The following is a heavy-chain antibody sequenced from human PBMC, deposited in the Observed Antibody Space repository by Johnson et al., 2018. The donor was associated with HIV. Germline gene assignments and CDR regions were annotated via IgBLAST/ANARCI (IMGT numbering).Heavy chain of an antibody. D-gene: IGHD5-12*01. V-gene: IGHV3-9*01. J-gene: IGHJ3*02. Sequence: VQLVESGGGLAKPAWSPRLSCAASQFTFSSYYMSWIRQAPGKGLEWVSGISWNSGSIGYADSVKGRFTISRDNAKNSLYLQMNSLRAEDTALYYCAKASGATGAFDIWGQGTMVTVSS. CDR2: ISWNSGSI. CDR1: QFTFSSYY. CDR3: AKASGATGAFDI.